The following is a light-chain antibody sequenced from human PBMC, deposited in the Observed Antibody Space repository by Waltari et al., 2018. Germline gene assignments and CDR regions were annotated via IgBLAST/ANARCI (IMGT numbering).Light chain of an antibody. J-gene: IGKJ2*01. CDR1: QSLLYRNGKTY. CDR3: MHGVHLPPYT. CDR2: EVS. V-gene: IGKV2-29*02. Sequence: DVVLTQTPLSLSVTPGQPASISCSSSQSLLYRNGKTYLSWYLQKPGQAPKLLIYEVSSRFSGVPDRFSGSGSGTDFTLKISRVEAEDVGVYYCMHGVHLPPYTFGQGTKLEIK.